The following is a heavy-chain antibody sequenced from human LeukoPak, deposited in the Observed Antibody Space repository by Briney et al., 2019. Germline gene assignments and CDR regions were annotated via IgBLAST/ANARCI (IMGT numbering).Heavy chain of an antibody. Sequence: KSSETLSLTCAVYGGSFSGYYWSWIRQPPGKGLEWIGEINHSGSTNYNPSLKSRVTISVDTSKNQFSLKLSSVTAADTAVYYCARNSRRKYYYDSSGYPFDYWGQGTLVTVSS. CDR2: INHSGST. D-gene: IGHD3-22*01. V-gene: IGHV4-34*01. CDR1: GGSFSGYY. CDR3: ARNSRRKYYYDSSGYPFDY. J-gene: IGHJ4*02.